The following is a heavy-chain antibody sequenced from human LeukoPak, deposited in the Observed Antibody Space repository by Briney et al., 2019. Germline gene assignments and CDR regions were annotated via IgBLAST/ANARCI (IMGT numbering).Heavy chain of an antibody. J-gene: IGHJ3*02. CDR3: ATHPFPFYYDSSVYSGVFDI. CDR1: GGSISSYY. D-gene: IGHD3-22*01. CDR2: IYTSGST. Sequence: PSETLSLTCTVSGGSISSYYWSWIRQPAGKGLEWIGRIYTSGSTNYNPSLKSRVTISVDTSKNQFSLKLSSVTAADTAVYYFATHPFPFYYDSSVYSGVFDIGGQGTMATVS. V-gene: IGHV4-4*07.